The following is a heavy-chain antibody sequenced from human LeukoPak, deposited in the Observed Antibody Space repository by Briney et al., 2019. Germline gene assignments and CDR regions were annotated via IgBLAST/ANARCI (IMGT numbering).Heavy chain of an antibody. CDR2: IYYTGTT. D-gene: IGHD1-7*01. J-gene: IGHJ3*02. CDR3: SRVYFGTSMIWGVYDI. Sequence: SETLSLTCTVSGGSISWSNNYWGWIRQPPGKGLEWIGSIYYTGTTYYNPSLKSRVSISVDTSKKQFSLNLISVAAADTAVYDRSRVYFGTSMIWGVYDIWGRGTMITVSS. V-gene: IGHV4-39*01. CDR1: GGSISWSNNY.